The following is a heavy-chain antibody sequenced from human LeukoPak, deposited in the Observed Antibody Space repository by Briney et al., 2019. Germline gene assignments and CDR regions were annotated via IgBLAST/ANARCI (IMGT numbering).Heavy chain of an antibody. Sequence: GGSLRLSCVASGFTFSSYSMNWVRQAPGKGLEWVSYTSSSSSTIYYADSVKGRFTISRDNAKNSLYLQMNSLRADDTAMYYCARVQAVGSHYFDYWGQGTLVTVSS. J-gene: IGHJ4*02. CDR2: TSSSSSTI. CDR1: GFTFSSYS. D-gene: IGHD6-13*01. V-gene: IGHV3-48*04. CDR3: ARVQAVGSHYFDY.